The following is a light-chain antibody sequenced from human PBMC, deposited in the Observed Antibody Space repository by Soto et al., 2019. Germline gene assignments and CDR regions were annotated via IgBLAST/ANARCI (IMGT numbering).Light chain of an antibody. Sequence: EFVFTQSPGTLTLSPLELHTLSSVASQSVSSNLAWYQQKPGQAPRLIIYGASNRATGIPDRFSGSGSGTEFTLTIRRLKSEDFAVYYCQKYNNWPQVNFGTGNTVDIK. J-gene: IGKJ3*01. V-gene: IGKV3-15*01. CDR2: GAS. CDR3: QKYNNWPQVN. CDR1: QSVSSN.